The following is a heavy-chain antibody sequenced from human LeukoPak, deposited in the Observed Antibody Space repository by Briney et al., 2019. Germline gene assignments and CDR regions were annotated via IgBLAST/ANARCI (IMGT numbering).Heavy chain of an antibody. CDR3: ARAQRPNYYDSSGYSY. D-gene: IGHD3-22*01. CDR1: GYSFTGYY. V-gene: IGHV1-2*02. J-gene: IGHJ4*02. Sequence: ASVKVSCKASGYSFTGYYMHWVRQAPGQGREWMGWINPNSGDTKYAQKFQGRVTMTRNTSISTAYMELSSLRSEDTAVYYCARAQRPNYYDSSGYSYWGQGTLVTVSS. CDR2: INPNSGDT.